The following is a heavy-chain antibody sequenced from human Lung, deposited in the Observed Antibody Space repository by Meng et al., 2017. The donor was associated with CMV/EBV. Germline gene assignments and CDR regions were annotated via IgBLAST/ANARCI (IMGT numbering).Heavy chain of an antibody. J-gene: IGHJ4*02. CDR1: GGSFSGYY. CDR2: INHSGSI. Sequence: SETXSLXCAVYGGSFSGYYWSWIRQPPGKGLEWIGEINHSGSINYNPSLKSRVTISVDTSKDQFSLKLNSVTAADTAVYYCARAPIINDFWSGQVSNYFDNWXQGTXVTVAS. V-gene: IGHV4-34*01. CDR3: ARAPIINDFWSGQVSNYFDN. D-gene: IGHD3-3*01.